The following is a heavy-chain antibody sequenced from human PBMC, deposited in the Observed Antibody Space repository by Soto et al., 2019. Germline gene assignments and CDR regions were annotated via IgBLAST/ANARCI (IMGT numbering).Heavy chain of an antibody. V-gene: IGHV4-34*01. CDR2: INHSGST. Sequence: SETLSLTCAVYGGSFSGYYWSWIRQPPGKGLGWIGEINHSGSTNYNPSLKSRVTISVDTSKNQFSLKLSSVTAADTAVYYCARGKLSDYVWGSYRYHFDYWGQGTVVTVSS. CDR1: GGSFSGYY. CDR3: ARGKLSDYVWGSYRYHFDY. D-gene: IGHD3-16*02. J-gene: IGHJ4*02.